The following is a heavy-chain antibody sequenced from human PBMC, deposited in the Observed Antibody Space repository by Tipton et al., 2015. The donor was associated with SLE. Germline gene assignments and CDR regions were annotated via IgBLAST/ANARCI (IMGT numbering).Heavy chain of an antibody. J-gene: IGHJ4*02. V-gene: IGHV4-34*09. D-gene: IGHD6-6*01. Sequence: PGLVKPSETLSLTCAVYGGSVSGHYWSWIRQPPGKGLEWIGEINHSGRTNYNPSLKSRVTISVDTSKNQFSLKLSSVTAADTAVYYCAGYSSSYFDYWGQGTLVTVSS. CDR2: INHSGRT. CDR3: AGYSSSYFDY. CDR1: GGSVSGHY.